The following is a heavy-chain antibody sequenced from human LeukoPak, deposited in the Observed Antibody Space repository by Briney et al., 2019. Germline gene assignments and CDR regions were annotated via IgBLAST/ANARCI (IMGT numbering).Heavy chain of an antibody. CDR3: AHRTDLYSSSWYWGC. Sequence: SGPTLVHPTPTLTLTFTFSGFSRTTRGVGVGWIRQPPGKALEWLALIYWDDDKRYSPSLKSRLTITKHTSKNQVVLTMTNMDPVDTATYYCAHRTDLYSSSWYWGCWGQGTLVTVSS. CDR2: IYWDDDK. J-gene: IGHJ4*02. CDR1: GFSRTTRGVG. D-gene: IGHD6-13*01. V-gene: IGHV2-5*02.